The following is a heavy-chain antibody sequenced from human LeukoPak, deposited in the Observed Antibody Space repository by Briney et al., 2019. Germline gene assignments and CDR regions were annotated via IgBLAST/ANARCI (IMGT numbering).Heavy chain of an antibody. D-gene: IGHD5-24*01. J-gene: IGHJ6*03. CDR2: ISASGGST. CDR3: AREATRLEVGYYMDV. Sequence: GGSLRLSCAASGFTFSSFAMHWVRQAPGKGLEWVSSISASGGSTWYADSVKGRFTLSRDNAKSTLYLQMNSLRAEDMAVYYCAREATRLEVGYYMDVWGKGTTVTVSS. V-gene: IGHV3-23*01. CDR1: GFTFSSFA.